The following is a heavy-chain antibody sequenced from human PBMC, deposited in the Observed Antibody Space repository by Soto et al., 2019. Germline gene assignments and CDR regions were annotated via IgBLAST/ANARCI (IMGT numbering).Heavy chain of an antibody. V-gene: IGHV4-30-4*01. CDR1: GGSISSDDYY. J-gene: IGHJ6*02. CDR3: ARGRIVVVPAAILADYYYYGMDV. Sequence: QVQLQESGPGLVKPSQTLSLTCTVSGGSISSDDYYWTWIRQPPGKGLEWIGYIYYSGSTYYNPSLKSRVTISVDTSKNQFSLMLSSVTAADTAVYYCARGRIVVVPAAILADYYYYGMDVWGQGTTVTVSS. D-gene: IGHD2-2*02. CDR2: IYYSGST.